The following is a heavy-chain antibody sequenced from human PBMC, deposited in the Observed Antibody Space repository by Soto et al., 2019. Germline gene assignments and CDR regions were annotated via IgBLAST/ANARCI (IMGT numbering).Heavy chain of an antibody. Sequence: RRLSCAASGFTFSSYGMHWVRQAPGKGLEWVAVIWYDGSNKYYADSVKGRFTISRDNSKNTLYLQMNSLRAEDTAVYYCAGADWAGWFDPWGQGTLVTVSS. J-gene: IGHJ5*02. CDR1: GFTFSSYG. CDR2: IWYDGSNK. D-gene: IGHD3-9*01. V-gene: IGHV3-33*01. CDR3: AGADWAGWFDP.